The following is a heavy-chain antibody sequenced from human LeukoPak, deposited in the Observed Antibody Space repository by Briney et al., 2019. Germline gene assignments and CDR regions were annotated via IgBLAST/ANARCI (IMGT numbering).Heavy chain of an antibody. CDR2: IRYDGSNK. V-gene: IGHV3-30*02. CDR1: GFTFSGSG. Sequence: PGGSLRLSCAASGFTFSGSGMHWVRQAPGKGLEWVAFIRYDGSNKYYADSVKGRFTISRDNSKNTLYLQMNSLRAEDTAVYYCAKGYRYYYGSGSSNWFDPWGQGTLVTVSS. J-gene: IGHJ5*02. D-gene: IGHD3-10*01. CDR3: AKGYRYYYGSGSSNWFDP.